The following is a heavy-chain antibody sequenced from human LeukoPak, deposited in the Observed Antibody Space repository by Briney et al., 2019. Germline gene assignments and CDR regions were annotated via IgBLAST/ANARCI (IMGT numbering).Heavy chain of an antibody. J-gene: IGHJ4*02. CDR2: MNPNSGNT. Sequence: GASVKVSCNASGCTFIDYYMHWVRQAAGQGLEWMGWMNPNSGNTGYAQKFQGRVTMTRNTSISTAYMELSSLRSEDTAVYYCASGIAAAGTDYWGQGTLVTVSS. CDR3: ASGIAAAGTDY. D-gene: IGHD6-13*01. V-gene: IGHV1-8*02. CDR1: GCTFIDYY.